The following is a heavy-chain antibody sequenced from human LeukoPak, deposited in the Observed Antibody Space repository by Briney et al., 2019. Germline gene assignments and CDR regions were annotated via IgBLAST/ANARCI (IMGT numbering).Heavy chain of an antibody. V-gene: IGHV3-48*03. D-gene: IGHD6-6*01. Sequence: GGSLRLSCTASGFSIGDYAMNWVRQAPGKGLEWVSYISSSGDTIYYADSAKGRFTISRDNAKKSLYLQMNSLRAEDTAVYYCASNSIAALSHYFDYWGQGALVTVSS. CDR1: GFSIGDYA. J-gene: IGHJ4*02. CDR2: ISSSGDTI. CDR3: ASNSIAALSHYFDY.